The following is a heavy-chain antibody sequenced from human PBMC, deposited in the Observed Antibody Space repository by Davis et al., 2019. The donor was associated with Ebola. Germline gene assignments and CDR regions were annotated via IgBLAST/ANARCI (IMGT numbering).Heavy chain of an antibody. Sequence: AASVKVSCKASGYTFTSYGISWVRQAAGQGLEWMGWISAYNGNTNYAQKLQGRVTMTTDTSTSKAYMERRSLRSDVTSVYYCARASGIAAAGTGYWRQGTLVTVSS. CDR2: ISAYNGNT. V-gene: IGHV1-18*01. D-gene: IGHD6-13*01. CDR3: ARASGIAAAGTGY. J-gene: IGHJ4*02. CDR1: GYTFTSYG.